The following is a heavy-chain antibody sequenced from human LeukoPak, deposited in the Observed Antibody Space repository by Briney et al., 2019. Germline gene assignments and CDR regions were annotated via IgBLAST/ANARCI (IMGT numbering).Heavy chain of an antibody. Sequence: PSETLSLTCAVYGGSFSNYYRSWIRQPPGKGLEWIGEINDSGRINYNPSLLSRVTVSVDPSKNQFSLGLTSVTATDTAVYYCARRWNYGRNYYIDVWGKGATVSVSS. CDR2: INDSGRI. CDR1: GGSFSNYY. V-gene: IGHV4-34*01. D-gene: IGHD1-7*01. J-gene: IGHJ6*03. CDR3: ARRWNYGRNYYIDV.